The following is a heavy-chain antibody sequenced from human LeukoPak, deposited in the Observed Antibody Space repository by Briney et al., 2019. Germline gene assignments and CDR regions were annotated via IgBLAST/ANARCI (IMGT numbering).Heavy chain of an antibody. CDR1: GFTFSSYG. Sequence: PGGSLRLSCAASGFTFSSYGMSWVRQAPGKGLEWVASIAPSGKSAYYADSVKGRFTVSRDNSKKTLYLGMNSLTAEDTAVYYCAKENYGSGSYHPDYWGQGTLVTVSS. V-gene: IGHV3-23*01. D-gene: IGHD3-10*01. CDR3: AKENYGSGSYHPDY. J-gene: IGHJ4*02. CDR2: IAPSGKSA.